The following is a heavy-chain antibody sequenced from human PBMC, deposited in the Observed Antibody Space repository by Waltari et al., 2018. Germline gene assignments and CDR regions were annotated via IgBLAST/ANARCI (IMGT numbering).Heavy chain of an antibody. CDR2: ISYDGSNK. CDR1: GFTFSSYA. V-gene: IGHV3-30-3*01. CDR3: ASWGGDYDFWSGYPLVGDAFDI. J-gene: IGHJ3*02. Sequence: QVQLVESGGGVVQPGRSLRLSCAASGFTFSSYAMHWVRQAPGKGLGGGAVISYDGSNKYYADSVKGRFTISRDNSKNTLYLQMNSLRAEDTAVYYCASWGGDYDFWSGYPLVGDAFDIWGQGTMVTVSS. D-gene: IGHD3-3*01.